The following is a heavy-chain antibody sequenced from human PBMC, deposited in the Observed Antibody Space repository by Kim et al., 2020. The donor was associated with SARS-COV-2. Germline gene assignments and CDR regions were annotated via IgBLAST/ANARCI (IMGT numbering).Heavy chain of an antibody. D-gene: IGHD6-19*01. J-gene: IGHJ4*02. V-gene: IGHV3-30*04. Sequence: GGSLRLSCAASGFTFSSYAMHWVRQAPGKGLEWVAVISYDGSNKYYADSVKGRFTISRDNSKNTLYLQMNSLRAEDTAVYYCARDSGVGSGWAFDYWGQGTLVTVSS. CDR2: ISYDGSNK. CDR1: GFTFSSYA. CDR3: ARDSGVGSGWAFDY.